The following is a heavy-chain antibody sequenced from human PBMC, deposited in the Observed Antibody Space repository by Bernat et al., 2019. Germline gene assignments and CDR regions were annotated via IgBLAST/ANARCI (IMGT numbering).Heavy chain of an antibody. Sequence: QLQLVQSGAEVKKPGASVKVSCKASGYTFTSYYMHWVRQAPGQGLEWMGIINPSGGSTSYAQKFQGRVTMTRDTSTSTVYMELSSLRSEDTAVYYCARSPVRKDAFDIWGQATMVTFYS. CDR3: ARSPVRKDAFDI. CDR2: INPSGGST. CDR1: GYTFTSYY. D-gene: IGHD4-17*01. V-gene: IGHV1-46*01. J-gene: IGHJ3*02.